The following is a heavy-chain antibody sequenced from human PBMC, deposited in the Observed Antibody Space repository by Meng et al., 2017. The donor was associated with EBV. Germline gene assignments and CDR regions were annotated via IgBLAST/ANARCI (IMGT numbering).Heavy chain of an antibody. V-gene: IGHV4-39*01. CDR2: VHYTGST. D-gene: IGHD6-19*01. CDR3: ARPFPSWQSPRLDPFGA. J-gene: IGHJ5*02. CDR1: GDSISSFYY. Sequence: QLQLRESGPGQVKPSXXLSLTXXVSGDSISSFYYGGWIRQPPGRGLEWIGSVHYTGSTYYSPSLKSRVTVSVDTSKNQFSLRLTSVTAADTAVYYCARPFPSWQSPRLDPFGAWGQGTLVTVSS.